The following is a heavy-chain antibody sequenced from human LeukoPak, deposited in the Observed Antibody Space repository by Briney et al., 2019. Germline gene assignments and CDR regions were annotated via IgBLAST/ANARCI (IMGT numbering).Heavy chain of an antibody. D-gene: IGHD4-17*01. Sequence: ASVKVSCKASGYTFTGYYMHWVRQAPGQGLEWMGWINPNSGGTNYAQKFQGWVTMTRDTSISTAYMELSRLRSDDTAVYYCARGTVTSLGGWYFDLWGRGTLVTVSS. CDR2: INPNSGGT. CDR3: ARGTVTSLGGWYFDL. V-gene: IGHV1-2*04. CDR1: GYTFTGYY. J-gene: IGHJ2*01.